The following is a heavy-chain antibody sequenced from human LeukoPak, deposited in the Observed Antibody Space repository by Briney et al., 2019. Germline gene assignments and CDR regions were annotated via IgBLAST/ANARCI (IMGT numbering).Heavy chain of an antibody. CDR2: IFPSGGEI. CDR3: ATYRQVLLPFES. D-gene: IGHD2-8*02. Sequence: PGGSLRLSCAASGFTLSTFAMIWVRQPPGKGLEWVSSIFPSGGEIHYADSVRGRFTTSRDNSKSTLSLQMNSLRAEDTAIYYCATYRQVLLPFESWGQGTLVTVSA. V-gene: IGHV3-23*01. CDR1: GFTLSTFA. J-gene: IGHJ4*02.